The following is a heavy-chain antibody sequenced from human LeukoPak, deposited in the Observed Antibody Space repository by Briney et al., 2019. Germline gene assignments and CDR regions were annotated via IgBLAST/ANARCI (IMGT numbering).Heavy chain of an antibody. CDR2: INPNSGGT. CDR1: GYTFTGYY. D-gene: IGHD3-3*01. V-gene: IGHV1-2*02. Sequence: GASVKVSCEASGYTFTGYYMHWVRQAPGQGLEWMGWINPNSGGTNYAQRLQGRVTMTRDTSISTAYMELSRLRSDDTAVYYCARDPMRKNDFWSPNGSLVRGLDVWGKGTTVTVSS. J-gene: IGHJ6*04. CDR3: ARDPMRKNDFWSPNGSLVRGLDV.